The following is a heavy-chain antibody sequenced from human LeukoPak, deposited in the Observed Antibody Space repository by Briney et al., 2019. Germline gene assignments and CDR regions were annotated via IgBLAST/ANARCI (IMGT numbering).Heavy chain of an antibody. CDR2: ISESGDVT. J-gene: IGHJ6*02. Sequence: GGSLRLSCVVSGFTFSSYPMSWVRQAPGKGLEWVSVISESGDVTHYADSMKGRFTISRDNTKNTLNLQMNSLRAEDTALYYCARDNWKYYYGMDVWGQGTTVTVSS. V-gene: IGHV3-23*01. CDR3: ARDNWKYYYGMDV. CDR1: GFTFSSYP. D-gene: IGHD1-20*01.